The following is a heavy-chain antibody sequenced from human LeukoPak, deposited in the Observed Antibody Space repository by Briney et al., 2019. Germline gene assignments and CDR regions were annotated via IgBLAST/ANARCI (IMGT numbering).Heavy chain of an antibody. CDR2: IYYSGST. V-gene: IGHV4-59*08. Sequence: PSETLSLTCTVSGGSISSYYWSWIRQPPGKGLEWIGYIYYSGSTNYNPSLKSRVTISVDTSKNQFSLKLSSVTAADTAVYYCGRSGYTYGSDAFDLRGQGTMVTVSS. CDR3: GRSGYTYGSDAFDL. J-gene: IGHJ3*01. D-gene: IGHD5-18*01. CDR1: GGSISSYY.